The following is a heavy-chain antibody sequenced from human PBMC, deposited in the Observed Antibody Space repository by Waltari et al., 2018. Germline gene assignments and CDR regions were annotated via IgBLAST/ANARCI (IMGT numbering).Heavy chain of an antibody. CDR1: GFAITTFG. Sequence: EVQVVQSGGGLVKPGGSVSLSCEASGFAITTFGLRWVRQAPGKGLEWVSSSTDGGAYLYYADSVRGRFTVSIDNAKNSLHLQMNNLRAEDTAVYYCARALTTPNDFWGQGTLVTVSS. V-gene: IGHV3-21*03. D-gene: IGHD4-17*01. CDR3: ARALTTPNDF. J-gene: IGHJ4*02. CDR2: STDGGAYL.